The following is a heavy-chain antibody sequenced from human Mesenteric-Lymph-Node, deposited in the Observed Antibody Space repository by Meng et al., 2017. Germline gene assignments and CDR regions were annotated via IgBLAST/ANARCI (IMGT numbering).Heavy chain of an antibody. D-gene: IGHD7-27*01. Sequence: QVQLVQSGAEVRKPGASVKVSCKASGYTFTGYYVHWVRQAPGQGLEWVGRITPSSGGTTYAQKFQGRVTMTRDTSISTAYMELSSLRSDDAAIYYCVRANLGSADYWGQGTLVTVSS. CDR3: VRANLGSADY. CDR1: GYTFTGYY. J-gene: IGHJ4*02. V-gene: IGHV1-2*06. CDR2: ITPSSGGT.